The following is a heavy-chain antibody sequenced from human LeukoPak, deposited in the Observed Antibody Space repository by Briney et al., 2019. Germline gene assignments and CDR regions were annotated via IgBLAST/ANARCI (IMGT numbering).Heavy chain of an antibody. J-gene: IGHJ4*02. CDR2: INPSGGST. Sequence: ASVKVSCKASGYTFTNYFIHWVRQAPGQGLEWMGIINPSGGSTGYPQKFQGRVTMTRDTSTSTVYMELSSLRSEDAAVYYCARVHYYDSSGYYYFDYWGQGTLVTVSS. D-gene: IGHD3-22*01. CDR3: ARVHYYDSSGYYYFDY. CDR1: GYTFTNYF. V-gene: IGHV1-46*01.